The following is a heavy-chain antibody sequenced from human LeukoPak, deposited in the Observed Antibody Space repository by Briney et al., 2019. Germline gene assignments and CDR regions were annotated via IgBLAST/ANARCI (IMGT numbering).Heavy chain of an antibody. CDR3: ARVLVPAGGGVVDY. V-gene: IGHV1-2*02. D-gene: IGHD3-16*01. Sequence: GASVKVSCKASGYTFTGYFMHWVRQAPGQGLEWMGWINLNSGGTNYAQKFQGRVTMTRDTSISTAYMELSSLRSDDTAVYYCARVLVPAGGGVVDYWGQGTLVTVSS. CDR1: GYTFTGYF. J-gene: IGHJ4*02. CDR2: INLNSGGT.